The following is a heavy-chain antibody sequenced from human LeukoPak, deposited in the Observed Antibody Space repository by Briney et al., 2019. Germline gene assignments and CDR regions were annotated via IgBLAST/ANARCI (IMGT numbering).Heavy chain of an antibody. D-gene: IGHD2-21*01. Sequence: PGRSLRLSCAASGFTFDDYAMHWVRQAPGKGLEWVSGISWNSGSIGYADSVNGRFTISRDNAKNSLYLQMNSLRAEDTALYYCAKDSSPLLYYYIDVWGKGTTVTVSS. CDR3: AKDSSPLLYYYIDV. J-gene: IGHJ6*03. V-gene: IGHV3-9*01. CDR1: GFTFDDYA. CDR2: ISWNSGSI.